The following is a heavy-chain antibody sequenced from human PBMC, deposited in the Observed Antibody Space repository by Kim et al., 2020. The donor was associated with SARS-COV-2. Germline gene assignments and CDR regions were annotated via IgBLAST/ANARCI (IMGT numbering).Heavy chain of an antibody. J-gene: IGHJ6*02. CDR3: AKEEGSGYSSGWTYYYYGMDV. CDR2: ISYDGSNK. D-gene: IGHD6-19*01. V-gene: IGHV3-30*18. Sequence: GGSLRLSCAASGFTFSSYGMHWVRQAPGKGLEWVAVISYDGSNKYYADSVKGRFTISRDNSKNTLYLQMNSLRAEDTAVYYCAKEEGSGYSSGWTYYYYGMDVSGPRATVTASS. CDR1: GFTFSSYG.